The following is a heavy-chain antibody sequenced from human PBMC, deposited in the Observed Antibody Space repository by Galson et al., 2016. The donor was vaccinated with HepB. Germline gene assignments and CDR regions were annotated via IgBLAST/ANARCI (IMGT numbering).Heavy chain of an antibody. D-gene: IGHD5-24*01. J-gene: IGHJ4*02. CDR2: ISTGSSYK. Sequence: SLRLSCAVSGFTFKTYNMNWVRQAPGKGLEWVSSISTGSSYKYYADSVKGRFTISRDNSKNTIYLQMNSLRVEDTAVYYCATNRGDGYNDIRDWGQGTLVTVSS. CDR3: ATNRGDGYNDIRD. V-gene: IGHV3-21*01. CDR1: GFTFKTYN.